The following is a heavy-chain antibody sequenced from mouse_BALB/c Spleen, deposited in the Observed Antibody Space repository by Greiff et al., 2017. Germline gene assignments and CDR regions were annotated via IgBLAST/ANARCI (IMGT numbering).Heavy chain of an antibody. CDR3: AKGGLRREYAMDY. D-gene: IGHD2-12*01. Sequence: VQLQQSGAELAKPGASVKMSCKASGYTFTSYRMHWVKQRPGQGLEWIGYINPSTGYTEYNQKFQDKATLTADKSSSTAYMQLSSLTSEDSAVYYGAKGGLRREYAMDYWGQGTSVTVSS. CDR1: GYTFTSYR. V-gene: IGHV1-4*01. CDR2: INPSTGYT. J-gene: IGHJ4*01.